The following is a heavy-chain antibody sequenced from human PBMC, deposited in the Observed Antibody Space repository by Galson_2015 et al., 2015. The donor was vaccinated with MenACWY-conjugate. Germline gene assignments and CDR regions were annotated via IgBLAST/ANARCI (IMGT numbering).Heavy chain of an antibody. D-gene: IGHD3-10*01. CDR2: SSGSGGST. CDR3: AKVRSYGSGSYHFDY. Sequence: SSGSGGSTYYADSVKGRFTISRDNSKNTLYLQMNSLRAEDTAVYYCAKVRSYGSGSYHFDYWGQGTLVTVSS. J-gene: IGHJ4*02. V-gene: IGHV3-23*01.